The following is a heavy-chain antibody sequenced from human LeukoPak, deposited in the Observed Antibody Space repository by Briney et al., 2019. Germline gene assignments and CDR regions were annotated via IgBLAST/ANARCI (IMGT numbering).Heavy chain of an antibody. J-gene: IGHJ6*03. CDR1: GFTFSRYT. CDR3: AKDGIQLWFLYYYYYYMDV. D-gene: IGHD5-18*01. V-gene: IGHV3-21*01. Sequence: GGSLRLSCAVSGFTFSRYTMNWVRQAPGKGLEWVSSISSSSSYIYYADSVKGRFTISRDNSKNTLYLQMNSLRAEDTAVYYCAKDGIQLWFLYYYYYYMDVWGKGTTVTTSS. CDR2: ISSSSSYI.